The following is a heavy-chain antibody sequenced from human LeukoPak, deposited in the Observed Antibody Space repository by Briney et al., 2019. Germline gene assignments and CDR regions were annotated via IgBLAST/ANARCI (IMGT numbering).Heavy chain of an antibody. J-gene: IGHJ4*02. CDR2: IYYSGST. CDR3: ARAPRKYFDY. V-gene: IGHV4-59*01. D-gene: IGHD1-14*01. CDR1: GGSISSYY. Sequence: SETLSLTCTVSGGSISSYYWSWIRQPPGKGLEWIGYIYYSGSTNYNPSLKSRVTISVDTSKNQSSLKLSSVTAADTAVYYCARAPRKYFDYWGQGTLVTVSS.